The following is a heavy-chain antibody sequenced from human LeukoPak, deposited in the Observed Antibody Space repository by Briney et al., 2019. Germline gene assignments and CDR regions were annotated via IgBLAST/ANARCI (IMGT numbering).Heavy chain of an antibody. Sequence: ASVKVSCKASGYTFTSYDINWVRQATGQGLEWMGWMNPNSGNTGYAQKFQGRVTMTRNTSIRTAYMELSSLRSEDTAVYYCARSGSIRKSIAARNWGQGTLVTVSS. CDR1: GYTFTSYD. D-gene: IGHD6-6*01. CDR2: MNPNSGNT. CDR3: ARSGSIRKSIAARN. V-gene: IGHV1-8*01. J-gene: IGHJ4*02.